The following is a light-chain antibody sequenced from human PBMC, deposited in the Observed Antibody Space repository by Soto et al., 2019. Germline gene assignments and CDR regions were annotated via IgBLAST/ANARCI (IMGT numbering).Light chain of an antibody. J-gene: IGLJ1*01. CDR1: SSDVGSYNL. Sequence: QCALTQPASVSGSPGQSITISCTRTSSDVGSYNLVSWYQQHPGKAPKLIIYEDSKRPSGVSNRFSGSKSGNTASLTISGLQTEDEADYYCCSYADSSTYVFGTGTKVTVL. CDR3: CSYADSSTYV. V-gene: IGLV2-23*01. CDR2: EDS.